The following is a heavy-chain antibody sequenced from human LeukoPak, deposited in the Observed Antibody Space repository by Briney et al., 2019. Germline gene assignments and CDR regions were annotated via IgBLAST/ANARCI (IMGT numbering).Heavy chain of an antibody. CDR1: GYTFTDYY. CDR3: ATEGTIFGGEFDY. CDR2: VDPEDGET. Sequence: SCKVSGYTFTDYYMHWVQQAPGKGLEWMGLVDPEDGETIYAEEFQGRVTITADTSTDTAYMELSSLRSEDTAVYYCATEGTIFGGEFDYWGQGTLVTVSS. V-gene: IGHV1-69-2*01. J-gene: IGHJ4*02. D-gene: IGHD3-3*01.